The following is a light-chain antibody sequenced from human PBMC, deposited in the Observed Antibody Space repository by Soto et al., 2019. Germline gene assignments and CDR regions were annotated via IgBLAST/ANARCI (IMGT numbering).Light chain of an antibody. J-gene: IGKJ3*01. Sequence: AIQMTQSPSSLSASVGDRVTITCRASQGIRNDLGWYQQKPGKAPKLLIYAASSLQSGVPSRFSRSGSCTEFTLPISSLQPEDFATYYCLQDYNYPFTFGPGTKVDIK. CDR1: QGIRND. CDR2: AAS. CDR3: LQDYNYPFT. V-gene: IGKV1-6*01.